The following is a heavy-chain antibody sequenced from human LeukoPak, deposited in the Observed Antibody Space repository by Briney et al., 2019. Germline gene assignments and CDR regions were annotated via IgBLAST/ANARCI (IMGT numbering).Heavy chain of an antibody. CDR3: KYYYYGMDV. CDR1: GFTVSSNY. Sequence: GGSLRLSCAASGFTVSSNYMSWVRQAPGKGLEWVSGIYSGGSTYYADSVKGRFTISRDNSKNTLYLQMNSLKAEDTAVYYCKYYYYGMDVWGQGTAVTVSS. CDR2: IYSGGST. V-gene: IGHV3-53*01. J-gene: IGHJ6*02.